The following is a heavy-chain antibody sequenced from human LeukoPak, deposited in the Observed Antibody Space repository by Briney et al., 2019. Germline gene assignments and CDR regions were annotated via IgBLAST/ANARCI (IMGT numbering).Heavy chain of an antibody. CDR3: ARDGLWGARGFDP. D-gene: IGHD7-27*01. CDR2: IIPIFGTA. Sequence: SVKVSCKASGGTFSSYAISWVRQAPGQGLEWMGGIIPIFGTANYAQKFQGRVTITTDESTSTAYMELSSLRSEDTAVYYCARDGLWGARGFDPWGQGTLVTVPS. CDR1: GGTFSSYA. J-gene: IGHJ5*02. V-gene: IGHV1-69*05.